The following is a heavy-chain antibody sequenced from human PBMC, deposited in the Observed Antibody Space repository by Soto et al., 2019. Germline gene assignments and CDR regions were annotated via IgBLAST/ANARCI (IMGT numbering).Heavy chain of an antibody. Sequence: EVQLVESGGGLVQPGGSLRLSCAASGFTFSSYNMNWVRQAPGKGLEWISDISLSSSTIFYADSVKGRFTISRDNAKHSMYPQMNSLRAEDTAVYYCARDSRNYYYYMDVWGKGTTVTVSS. CDR3: ARDSRNYYYYMDV. J-gene: IGHJ6*03. CDR1: GFTFSSYN. CDR2: ISLSSSTI. V-gene: IGHV3-48*01.